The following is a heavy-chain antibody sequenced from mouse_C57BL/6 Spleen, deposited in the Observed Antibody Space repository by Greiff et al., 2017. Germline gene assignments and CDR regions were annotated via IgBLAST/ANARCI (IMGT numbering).Heavy chain of an antibody. Sequence: QVQLQQSGAELVRPGASVKLSCKASGYTFTDYYINWVKQRPGQGLEWIARIYPGSGNTYYNEKFKGKATLTAEKSSSTAYMQLSSLTSEDSAVYFCARGGTYYSNQAWFAYWGQGTLVTVSA. D-gene: IGHD2-5*01. CDR1: GYTFTDYY. V-gene: IGHV1-76*01. CDR2: IYPGSGNT. CDR3: ARGGTYYSNQAWFAY. J-gene: IGHJ3*01.